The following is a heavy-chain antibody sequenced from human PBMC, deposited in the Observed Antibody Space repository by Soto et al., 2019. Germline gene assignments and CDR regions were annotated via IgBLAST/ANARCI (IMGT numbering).Heavy chain of an antibody. V-gene: IGHV4-31*03. CDR1: GGSISSGGYY. J-gene: IGHJ4*02. CDR2: IYYSGST. CDR3: ARSADCSSTSCDVFDY. Sequence: QVQLQESGPGLVKPSQTLSLTCTVSGGSISSGGYYWSWIRQHPGKGLEWIGYIYYSGSTYYNPSLTSRVTISVDTSKNQFSLKLSSVTAADTAVYYCARSADCSSTSCDVFDYWGQGTLVTVSS. D-gene: IGHD2-2*01.